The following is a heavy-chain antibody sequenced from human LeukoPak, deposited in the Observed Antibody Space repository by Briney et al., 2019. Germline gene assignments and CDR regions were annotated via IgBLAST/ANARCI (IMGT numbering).Heavy chain of an antibody. CDR3: ARGLRCGSGGSCYSQYYFDY. Sequence: SETLSLTCTVSGGSISSYYWSWLRQPAGKGLEWIGRIYTSGSTNYNPSLKSRVTMSVDTSKNQFSLKLSSVTAADTAVYYCARGLRCGSGGSCYSQYYFDYWGQGTLVTVSS. CDR2: IYTSGST. V-gene: IGHV4-4*07. D-gene: IGHD2-15*01. CDR1: GGSISSYY. J-gene: IGHJ4*02.